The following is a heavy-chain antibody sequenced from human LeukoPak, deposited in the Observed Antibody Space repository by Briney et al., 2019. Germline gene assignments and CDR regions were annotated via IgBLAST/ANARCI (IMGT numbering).Heavy chain of an antibody. CDR2: ISYDGSNK. D-gene: IGHD3-10*01. CDR3: AKQALAITRYPYYFDY. V-gene: IGHV3-30*18. J-gene: IGHJ4*02. Sequence: GGSLRLSCAASGFTFSSYGMHWVRQAPGKGLEWVAVISYDGSNKYYADSVKGRFTISRDNSKNTLYLQMNSLRAEDTAVYYCAKQALAITRYPYYFDYWGQGILVTVSS. CDR1: GFTFSSYG.